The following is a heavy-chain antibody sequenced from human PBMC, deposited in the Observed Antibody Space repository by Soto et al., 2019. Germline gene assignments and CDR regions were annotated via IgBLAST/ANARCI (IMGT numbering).Heavy chain of an antibody. D-gene: IGHD6-13*01. CDR3: ASPYSSSWLSPDY. CDR2: IYPGDSDT. V-gene: IGHV5-51*01. Sequence: GESLKISCKGSGYSFTSYWIGWVRQMPGKGLEWMGIIYPGDSDTRYSPSFQGQVTISADKSISTAYLQWSSLKASDTAMYYCASPYSSSWLSPDYWGQGTLVTVSS. J-gene: IGHJ4*02. CDR1: GYSFTSYW.